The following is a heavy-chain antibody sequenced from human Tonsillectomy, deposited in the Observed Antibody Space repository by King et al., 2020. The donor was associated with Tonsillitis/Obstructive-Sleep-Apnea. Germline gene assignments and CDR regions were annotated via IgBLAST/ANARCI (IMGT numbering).Heavy chain of an antibody. CDR3: ASATGSTLYYFYYKDA. CDR1: GGSFSGYY. J-gene: IGHJ6*03. D-gene: IGHD6-13*01. V-gene: IGHV4-34*01. CDR2: INYSGST. Sequence: VQLQQWGAGLLKPSETLSLTCAVYGGSFSGYYWSWVRQPPGKGLEWIGEINYSGSTNYNPSLKSRVTISVDTSKHQFSLTVTSVTAADTAVYYCASATGSTLYYFYYKDAWGNGTAVTVSS.